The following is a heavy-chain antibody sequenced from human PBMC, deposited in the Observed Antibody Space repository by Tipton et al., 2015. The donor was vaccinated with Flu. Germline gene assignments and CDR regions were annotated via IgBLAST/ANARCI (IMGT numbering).Heavy chain of an antibody. V-gene: IGHV4-34*01. Sequence: GLVKPSETLSLTCAVYGGSFSGYYWSWIRQPPGKGLEWIGEINHSGSTNYNPSLKSRVTISVDTSKNQFSLKLSSVTAADTAVYYCARGRGAARPGPYWGQGTLVTVSS. J-gene: IGHJ4*02. CDR2: INHSGST. CDR1: GGSFSGYY. D-gene: IGHD6-6*01. CDR3: ARGRGAARPGPY.